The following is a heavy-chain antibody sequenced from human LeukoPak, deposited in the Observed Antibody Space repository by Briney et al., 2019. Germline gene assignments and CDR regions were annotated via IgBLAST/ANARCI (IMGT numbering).Heavy chain of an antibody. CDR2: ISSNGGST. V-gene: IGHV3-64D*06. Sequence: GGSLRRSCSASGFTFSSYAMHWVRQAPGKGLEYVSAISSNGGSTYYADSVKGRFTISRDNSKNTLYLQMSSLRAEDTAVYYCVKDGDTAMVTFDYWGQGTLVTVSS. D-gene: IGHD5-18*01. CDR1: GFTFSSYA. J-gene: IGHJ4*02. CDR3: VKDGDTAMVTFDY.